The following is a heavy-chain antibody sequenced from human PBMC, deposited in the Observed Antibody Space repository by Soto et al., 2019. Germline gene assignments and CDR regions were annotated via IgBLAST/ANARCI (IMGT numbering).Heavy chain of an antibody. Sequence: ETLSLTCTVSGGSISSSSHYWGWIRQPPGKGLEWIGSIYYSGSTYYNPSLKSRVTISVDTSKNQFSLKLRSVTAADTAVYYCAREFYYYYGMDVWGQGTTVTVSS. CDR2: IYYSGST. V-gene: IGHV4-39*01. CDR3: AREFYYYYGMDV. CDR1: GGSISSSSHY. J-gene: IGHJ6*02.